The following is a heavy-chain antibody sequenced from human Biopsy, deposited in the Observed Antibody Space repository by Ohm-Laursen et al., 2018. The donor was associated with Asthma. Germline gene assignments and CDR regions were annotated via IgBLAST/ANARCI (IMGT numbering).Heavy chain of an antibody. CDR1: GFSFSDYY. Sequence: SLRLSCAASGFSFSDYYMTWMRQAPGKGLEWVYSISSSGSTKYPAESVQGRFTISRDSAQKSLFLQMNSLRAEDTAIYFCARVLQGSDRGPFYFFALDVWGQGTTVAVS. D-gene: IGHD2/OR15-2a*01. CDR3: ARVLQGSDRGPFYFFALDV. CDR2: ISSSGSTK. V-gene: IGHV3-11*01. J-gene: IGHJ6*02.